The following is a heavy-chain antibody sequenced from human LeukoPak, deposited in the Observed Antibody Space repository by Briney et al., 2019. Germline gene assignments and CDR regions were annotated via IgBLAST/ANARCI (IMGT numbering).Heavy chain of an antibody. CDR1: GFTFSSYE. CDR2: ISSSGSTI. D-gene: IGHD4-17*01. Sequence: GGSLRLSCAASGFTFSSYEMNWVRQAPGKGLEWVSYISSSGSTIYYADSVKGRFTISRDNAKNSLYLKMNSLRAEDTAVYYCARDLDYGDYVLGYWGQGTLVTVSS. V-gene: IGHV3-48*03. CDR3: ARDLDYGDYVLGY. J-gene: IGHJ4*02.